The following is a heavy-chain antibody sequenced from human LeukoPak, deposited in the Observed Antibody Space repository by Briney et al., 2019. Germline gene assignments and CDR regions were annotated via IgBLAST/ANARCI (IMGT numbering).Heavy chain of an antibody. D-gene: IGHD2-2*01. J-gene: IGHJ6*02. V-gene: IGHV1-2*02. CDR2: INPNSGGT. CDR1: GYTFTGYY. CDR3: ARALAYCSSTSCRYGMDV. Sequence: ASVKVSCKASGYTFTGYYMHWVRQAPGQGLEWMGWINPNSGGTSYAQKFQGRVTMTRDTSISTAYMELSRLRSDDTAVYYCARALAYCSSTSCRYGMDVWGQGTTVTVS.